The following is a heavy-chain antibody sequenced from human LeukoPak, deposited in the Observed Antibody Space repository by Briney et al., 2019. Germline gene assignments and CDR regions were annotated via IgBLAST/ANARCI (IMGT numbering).Heavy chain of an antibody. J-gene: IGHJ4*02. Sequence: ASVKVSCKSSGYTFTGYYMHWVRQAPGQGLEWMGWINPNSGGTNYAQKLQGRVTMTTDTSTSTAYMELRSLRSDDTAVYYCARGSVQWLATDFDYWGQGTLVTVSS. CDR1: GYTFTGYY. CDR3: ARGSVQWLATDFDY. CDR2: INPNSGGT. D-gene: IGHD6-19*01. V-gene: IGHV1-2*02.